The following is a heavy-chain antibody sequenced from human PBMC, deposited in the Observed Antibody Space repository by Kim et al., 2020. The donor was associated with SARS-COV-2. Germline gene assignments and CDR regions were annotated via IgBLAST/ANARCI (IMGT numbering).Heavy chain of an antibody. CDR2: INHSGST. CDR3: ATSRSGSSHYGMDV. CDR1: GGSFSGYY. J-gene: IGHJ6*02. D-gene: IGHD3-10*01. V-gene: IGHV4-34*01. Sequence: SETLSLTCAVYGGSFSGYYWSWIRQPPGKGLEWIGEINHSGSTNYSPSLKSRVTISLDTSKNQFSLKLSSVTAADTAVYYCATSRSGSSHYGMDVWGQGTTLTLS.